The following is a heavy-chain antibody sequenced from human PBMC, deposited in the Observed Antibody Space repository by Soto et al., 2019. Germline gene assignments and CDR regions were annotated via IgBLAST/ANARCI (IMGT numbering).Heavy chain of an antibody. CDR2: IHPTDVST. CDR1: GYNFASNH. J-gene: IGHJ4*02. CDR3: VRDRFGSWTFDY. V-gene: IGHV1-46*01. Sequence: HVQLVQSGAEVKEPGAPVKVSCKASGYNFASNHMHWVRQIPGQGLEWMVIIHPTDVSTSYAHRFRGRITRTRDAPTNTDYMELRGLTSEDTAVYYCVRDRFGSWTFDYWGQRTLLTVSS. D-gene: IGHD6-13*01.